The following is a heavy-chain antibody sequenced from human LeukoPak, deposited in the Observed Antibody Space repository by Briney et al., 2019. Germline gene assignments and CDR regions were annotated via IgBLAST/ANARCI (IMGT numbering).Heavy chain of an antibody. CDR3: ARDFPYGGSYLSYYFDY. J-gene: IGHJ4*02. V-gene: IGHV1-2*02. D-gene: IGHD1-26*01. Sequence: ASVKVSCKASGYTFTGYYMHWVRQAPGQGLEWMGWINPNSGGTNYAQKFQGRVTMTRDTSISTAHMELSRLRSDDTAVYYCARDFPYGGSYLSYYFDYWGQGTLVTVSS. CDR2: INPNSGGT. CDR1: GYTFTGYY.